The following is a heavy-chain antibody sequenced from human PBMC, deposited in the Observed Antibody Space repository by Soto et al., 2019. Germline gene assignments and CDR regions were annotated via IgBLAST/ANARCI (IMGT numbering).Heavy chain of an antibody. J-gene: IGHJ6*01. D-gene: IGHD3-9*01. CDR1: GGSISSGGYS. V-gene: IGHV4-31*03. Sequence: SATLSLTCTVSGGSISSGGYSRSWIRQHPGKGLEWIGYIYYSGSTYYTPSLKSRVTKSVDTSKNQFSLKLSSVTAADTAVYYTARGGVLRYCDWLLQRSTPFYSSYGMDAWGQGTTANVAP. CDR3: ARGGVLRYCDWLLQRSTPFYSSYGMDA. CDR2: IYYSGST.